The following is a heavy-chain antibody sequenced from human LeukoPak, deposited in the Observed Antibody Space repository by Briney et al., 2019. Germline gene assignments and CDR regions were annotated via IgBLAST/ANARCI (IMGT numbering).Heavy chain of an antibody. CDR3: ARGVRGGYSYGYYYYYYMDV. V-gene: IGHV3-64*01. CDR1: GFTFSSYA. CDR2: ISSNGGST. D-gene: IGHD5-18*01. J-gene: IGHJ6*03. Sequence: PGGSLRLSCAASGFTFSSYAMHWVRQAPGKGLEYVSAISSNGGSTYYANSVKGRFTISRDNSKNTLYLQMGSLRAEDMAVYYCARGVRGGYSYGYYYYYYMDVWGKGTTVTISS.